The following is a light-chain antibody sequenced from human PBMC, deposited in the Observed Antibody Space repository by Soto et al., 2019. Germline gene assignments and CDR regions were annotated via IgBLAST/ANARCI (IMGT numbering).Light chain of an antibody. Sequence: EIVLTQSPGTLSLSPGERATLSCRASQSVSSSYLAWYQQKPGQAPRLLIYGASSRATGIPDRFSGSGSGTDFTLTISRLEPDDFAVYYCQHYGTSGVTFGGGTRVEIK. CDR3: QHYGTSGVT. J-gene: IGKJ4*01. V-gene: IGKV3-20*01. CDR2: GAS. CDR1: QSVSSSY.